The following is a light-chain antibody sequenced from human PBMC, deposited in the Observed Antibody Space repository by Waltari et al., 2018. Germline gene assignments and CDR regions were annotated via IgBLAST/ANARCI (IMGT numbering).Light chain of an antibody. V-gene: IGLV2-18*02. CDR3: SSYTSSSTWV. J-gene: IGLJ3*02. Sequence: QSALTQPPSVSGFPGQSVTISCTGTSSDVGSYNRVSWYQQPPGTAPKLVIYEVSNRPSGVPDRFSGSKSGNTASLTISGLQAEDEADYYCSSYTSSSTWVFGGGTKLTVL. CDR2: EVS. CDR1: SSDVGSYNR.